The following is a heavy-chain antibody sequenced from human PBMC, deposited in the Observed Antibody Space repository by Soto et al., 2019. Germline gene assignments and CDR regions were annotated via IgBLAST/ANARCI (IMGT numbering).Heavy chain of an antibody. CDR1: GYTFTRHS. D-gene: IGHD6-6*01. CDR2: INPTGGGT. Sequence: ASVKVSCKASGYTFTRHSMHWVRQAPGQGLEWMGMINPTGGGTTYAQKFQGRVTMTRDTSTGIVYMELTSLRPEDTAMYYCARATRGRISTRPDYWGLGTLVTVS. V-gene: IGHV1-46*01. J-gene: IGHJ4*02. CDR3: ARATRGRISTRPDY.